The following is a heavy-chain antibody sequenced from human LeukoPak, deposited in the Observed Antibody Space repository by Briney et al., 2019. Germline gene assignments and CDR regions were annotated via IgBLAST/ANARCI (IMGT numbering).Heavy chain of an antibody. CDR3: AEDKRYTYYDYIWGSYRDWGDY. D-gene: IGHD3-16*02. J-gene: IGHJ4*02. Sequence: GGSLRLSCAASGFTFSSYAMSWVRQAPGKGLEWVSAISGSGGSTYYADSVKGRFTISRDNSKNTLYLQMNSLRAEDTAVYYCAEDKRYTYYDYIWGSYRDWGDYWGQGTLVTVSS. V-gene: IGHV3-23*01. CDR1: GFTFSSYA. CDR2: ISGSGGST.